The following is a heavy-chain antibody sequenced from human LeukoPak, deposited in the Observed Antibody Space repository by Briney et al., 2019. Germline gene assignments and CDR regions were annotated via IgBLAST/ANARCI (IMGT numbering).Heavy chain of an antibody. CDR1: GASVSSGSYY. D-gene: IGHD3-10*01. CDR2: IYYSGST. Sequence: SGTLSLTCTVSGASVSSGSYYWSWVRQPPGKGLEWTGYIYYSGSTNYNPSLKSRVTMSVDMSKNQFSLKLSSVTAADTAVYYCARDRVSYGLGSQPAFDSWGQGTLVTVSS. J-gene: IGHJ4*02. CDR3: ARDRVSYGLGSQPAFDS. V-gene: IGHV4-61*01.